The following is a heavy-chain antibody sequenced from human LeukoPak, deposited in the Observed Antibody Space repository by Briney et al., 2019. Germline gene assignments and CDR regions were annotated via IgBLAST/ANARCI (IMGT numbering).Heavy chain of an antibody. CDR1: GGTFSSYA. Sequence: ASVKVSCKASGGTFSSYAISWVRQATGQGLEWMGWMNPNSGNTGYAQKFQGRVTITRNTSISTAYMELSSLRSEDTAVYYCARRDLYCSSTSCKYRAFDIWGQGTMVTVSS. J-gene: IGHJ3*02. CDR2: MNPNSGNT. V-gene: IGHV1-8*03. CDR3: ARRDLYCSSTSCKYRAFDI. D-gene: IGHD2-2*01.